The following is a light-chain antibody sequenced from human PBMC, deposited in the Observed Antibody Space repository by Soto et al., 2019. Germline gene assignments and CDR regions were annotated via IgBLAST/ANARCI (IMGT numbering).Light chain of an antibody. J-gene: IGKJ2*01. Sequence: DIVMTQSPLSLPVTPGEPASISCRSSQSLLHSNGYNYLDWYLQKPGQSPQLLIYLGSNRASGVHDRFSGSGSGTDFTLKISRVEAEDAGVYYCMQALPPYTFGQGTKLEIK. V-gene: IGKV2-28*01. CDR3: MQALPPYT. CDR2: LGS. CDR1: QSLLHSNGYNY.